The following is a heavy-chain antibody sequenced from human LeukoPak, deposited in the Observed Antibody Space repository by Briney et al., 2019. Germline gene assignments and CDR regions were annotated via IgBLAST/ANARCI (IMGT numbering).Heavy chain of an antibody. CDR2: INSNSGGT. J-gene: IGHJ5*02. CDR1: GYTFTDYY. V-gene: IGHV1-2*02. Sequence: GASVKVSCKASGYTFTDYYMHWVRQAPGQGLEWMGWINSNSGGTNYAQKLQGRVTMTRDTSISTAYMELSSLRSDDTAVYYCAREVGGSGWFPTPGRYNWFDPWGQGTLVTVSS. CDR3: AREVGGSGWFPTPGRYNWFDP. D-gene: IGHD6-19*01.